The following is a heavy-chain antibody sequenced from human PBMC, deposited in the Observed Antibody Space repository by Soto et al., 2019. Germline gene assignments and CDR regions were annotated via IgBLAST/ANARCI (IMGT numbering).Heavy chain of an antibody. CDR2: IGGSRENT. J-gene: IGHJ4*02. Sequence: GGSLRLSCAVSGFTFRDYAMSWVRQAPGKGLEWVSAIGGSRENTFYADSVKGRFTISRDTSKNMLYLQMNSLRVEDTAVYYCAKYFRLAGNYDAFVGSWGQGMLVTVSS. V-gene: IGHV3-23*01. CDR1: GFTFRDYA. CDR3: AKYFRLAGNYDAFVGS. D-gene: IGHD6-19*01.